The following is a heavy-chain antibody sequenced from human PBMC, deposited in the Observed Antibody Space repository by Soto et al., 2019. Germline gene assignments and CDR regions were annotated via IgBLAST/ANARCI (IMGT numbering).Heavy chain of an antibody. Sequence: PGGSLRLSCAASGFTFSSYAMHWVRQAPGKGLEWVAVISYDGSNKYYADSVKGRFTISRDNSKNTLYLQMNSLRAEDTAVYYCARDGVPRTPVYYYYGMDVWGQGTTVTVSS. CDR1: GFTFSSYA. J-gene: IGHJ6*02. D-gene: IGHD2-2*01. CDR2: ISYDGSNK. V-gene: IGHV3-30-3*01. CDR3: ARDGVPRTPVYYYYGMDV.